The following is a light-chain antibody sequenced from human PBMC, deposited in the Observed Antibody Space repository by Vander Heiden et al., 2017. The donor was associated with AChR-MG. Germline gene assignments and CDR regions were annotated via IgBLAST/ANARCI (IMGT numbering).Light chain of an antibody. CDR3: QQRSNWPPFG. V-gene: IGKV3-11*01. CDR2: DAS. J-gene: IGKJ4*01. Sequence: EIVLTQSPATLSLSPGERAPLSCRASQSVSSYLAWYQQKPGQAPRLLIYDASNRATGIPARFSGSGSGTDFTLTISSREPEDFAVYYCQQRSNWPPFGFGEGTKVEIK. CDR1: QSVSSY.